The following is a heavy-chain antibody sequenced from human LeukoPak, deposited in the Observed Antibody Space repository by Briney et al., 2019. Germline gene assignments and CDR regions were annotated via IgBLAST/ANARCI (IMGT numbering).Heavy chain of an antibody. J-gene: IGHJ4*02. D-gene: IGHD5-24*01. CDR1: GYTFTDYY. CDR2: IHPPSGGT. Sequence: ASVKVSCKASGYTFTDYYLHWVRQAPRQGLEWMGWIHPPSGGTNYAEKLQGRVTMTRDTSISTAYMELSRLTSDDAGVYYCVRDPGWLQVDYWGQGTLLTVSS. CDR3: VRDPGWLQVDY. V-gene: IGHV1-2*02.